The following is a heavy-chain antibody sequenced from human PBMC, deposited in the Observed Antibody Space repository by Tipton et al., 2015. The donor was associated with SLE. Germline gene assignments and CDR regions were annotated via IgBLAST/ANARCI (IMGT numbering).Heavy chain of an antibody. CDR2: ISTVVNTI. D-gene: IGHD2-15*01. V-gene: IGHV3-11*04. CDR1: GFTFSDYY. J-gene: IGHJ3*02. Sequence: SLRLSCAASGFTFSDYYMTWIRQAPGKGLEWVSYISTVVNTIYYADSVKGRFTISRDNAKNSLYLQMNSLRAEDTAVYYCARVGKYCGGGSCYSGFGAFDIWGQGTKVTVSS. CDR3: ARVGKYCGGGSCYSGFGAFDI.